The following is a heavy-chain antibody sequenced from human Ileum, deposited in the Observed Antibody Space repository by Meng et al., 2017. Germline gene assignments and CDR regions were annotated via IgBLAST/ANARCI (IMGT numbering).Heavy chain of an antibody. V-gene: IGHV4-39*01. Sequence: QLQLKESVPGLVKPSETLSLTCAFSGDSIRYSSYYWGWVRQPRGQGLEWIGSIYYNGNTYYSPSLKSRASISVDTSKNQFSLKLSPVTAADTAVYYCARPAVTTALGGFDYWGQGTLVTV. CDR2: IYYNGNT. J-gene: IGHJ4*02. CDR1: GDSIRYSSYY. D-gene: IGHD3-16*01. CDR3: ARPAVTTALGGFDY.